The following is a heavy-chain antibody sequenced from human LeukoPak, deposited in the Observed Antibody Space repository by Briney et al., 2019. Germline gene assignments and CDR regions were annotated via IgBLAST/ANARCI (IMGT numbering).Heavy chain of an antibody. J-gene: IGHJ5*02. Sequence: GASVKVSCKASGGTFSSYAISWVRQAPGQGLEWMGGIIPIFGTANYAQKFQGRVTITADESTSTAYMELSSLRSEDTAVYYCARDQESWTVGYSYGNLHNWFDPWGQGTLVTVSS. V-gene: IGHV1-69*13. CDR3: ARDQESWTVGYSYGNLHNWFDP. CDR2: IIPIFGTA. D-gene: IGHD5-18*01. CDR1: GGTFSSYA.